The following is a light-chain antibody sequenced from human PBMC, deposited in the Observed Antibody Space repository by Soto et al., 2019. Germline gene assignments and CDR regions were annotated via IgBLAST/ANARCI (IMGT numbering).Light chain of an antibody. V-gene: IGLV2-14*01. Sequence: QSVLTRPASVSVSPRQSITVSCTGTSSDVGGYNYVSWYQQPPGKAPTLMIYEASNRPSGVSNRFSGSKSGNTASLTISGLQAEDEADYYCSSYTSSSTLDFGTGTKVTVL. CDR2: EAS. CDR1: SSDVGGYNY. J-gene: IGLJ1*01. CDR3: SSYTSSSTLD.